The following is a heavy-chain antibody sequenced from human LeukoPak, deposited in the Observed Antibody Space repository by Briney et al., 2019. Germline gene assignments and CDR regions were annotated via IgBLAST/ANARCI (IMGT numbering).Heavy chain of an antibody. CDR2: IYSSEST. D-gene: IGHD3-10*01. J-gene: IGHJ4*02. CDR1: GGSISSYY. Sequence: SETLSLTCTVSGGSISSYYWGWIRQPPGKGLEWIGGIYSSESTYYNPSLKSRVTISVDTSKNHFSLRLSSVTAADTAVYYCGGGSGSYYNPFDYWGQGTLVTVSS. V-gene: IGHV4-39*02. CDR3: GGGSGSYYNPFDY.